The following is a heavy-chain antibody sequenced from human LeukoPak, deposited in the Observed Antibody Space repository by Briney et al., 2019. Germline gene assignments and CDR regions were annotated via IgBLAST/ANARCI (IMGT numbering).Heavy chain of an antibody. Sequence: GGSLRLSCAASGFTFSSYAMHWVRQAPGKGLEWVAVISYDGSNKYYADSVKGRFTISRDNSKNTLYLQMNSLRAEDTAVYYCARDPSYWGQGTLVTVSS. CDR1: GFTFSSYA. CDR3: ARDPSY. V-gene: IGHV3-30*04. J-gene: IGHJ4*02. CDR2: ISYDGSNK.